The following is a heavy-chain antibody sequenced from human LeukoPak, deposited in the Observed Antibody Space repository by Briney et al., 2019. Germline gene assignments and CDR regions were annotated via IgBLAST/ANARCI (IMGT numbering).Heavy chain of an antibody. CDR2: INSDGSST. CDR3: ARVWGDSSTWFFDY. Sequence: QPGGSLRLSCAASGFTFSSYWMHWVRQAPGKGLVWVSHINSDGSSTTYADSVKGRFTISRDNSKNTLCLQMNSLRAEDTAVYYCARVWGDSSTWFFDYWGQGTLVTVSS. D-gene: IGHD6-13*01. CDR1: GFTFSSYW. J-gene: IGHJ4*02. V-gene: IGHV3-74*01.